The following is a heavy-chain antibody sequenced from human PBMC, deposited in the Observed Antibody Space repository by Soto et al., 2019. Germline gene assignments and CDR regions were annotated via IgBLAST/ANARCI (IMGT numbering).Heavy chain of an antibody. CDR3: ARDDRSVSGVVTLDH. D-gene: IGHD3-3*01. CDR1: VYLFKNYA. CDR2: TNEGSGNT. J-gene: IGHJ4*02. Sequence: ATVRVSYNATVYLFKNYAVHWVGHAPGQRLEWMGFTNEGSGNTRFSQKFQGRISITRDTSASTVYLDLSSLTSEDTAIYYCARDDRSVSGVVTLDHWGPGTLVTVS. V-gene: IGHV1-3*01.